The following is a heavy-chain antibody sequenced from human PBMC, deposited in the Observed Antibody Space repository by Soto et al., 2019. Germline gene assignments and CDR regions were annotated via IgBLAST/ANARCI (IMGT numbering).Heavy chain of an antibody. V-gene: IGHV4-59*01. CDR2: IYYSGST. CDR3: AREGRVTTDGGLYYYGMDV. D-gene: IGHD4-17*01. CDR1: GGSISSYY. Sequence: LSLTCTVSGGSISSYYWSWIRQPPGKGLEWIGYIYYSGSTNYNPSLKSRVTISVDTSKNQFSLKLSSVTAADTAVYYCAREGRVTTDGGLYYYGMDVWGQGTTVTVSS. J-gene: IGHJ6*02.